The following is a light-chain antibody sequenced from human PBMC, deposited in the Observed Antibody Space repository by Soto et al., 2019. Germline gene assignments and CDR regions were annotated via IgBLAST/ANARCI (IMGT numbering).Light chain of an antibody. Sequence: DIQMTQSPSSLSASVGDRVTITCRASQGISTYLAWYQQKPGKVPKLLIYAASTLQSGVPPRFSGSGTGTDFTLTISSLQPEDVATYYCQKYNSAPPWTFGQGTKVEIK. CDR3: QKYNSAPPWT. J-gene: IGKJ1*01. CDR2: AAS. CDR1: QGISTY. V-gene: IGKV1-27*01.